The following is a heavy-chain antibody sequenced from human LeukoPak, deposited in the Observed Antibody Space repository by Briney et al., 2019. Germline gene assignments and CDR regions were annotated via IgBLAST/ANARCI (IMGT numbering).Heavy chain of an antibody. Sequence: GGSLRLSCAASGFTLSSHSMNWVRQAPGKGLEWVSSISTSSIYIYYADSVKGRFTISRDNAKNSLSLQMNSLRAEDTAIYYCARGNTNYGGYFDYWGQGTLVTVSS. D-gene: IGHD4-23*01. V-gene: IGHV3-21*01. J-gene: IGHJ4*02. CDR3: ARGNTNYGGYFDY. CDR1: GFTLSSHS. CDR2: ISTSSIYI.